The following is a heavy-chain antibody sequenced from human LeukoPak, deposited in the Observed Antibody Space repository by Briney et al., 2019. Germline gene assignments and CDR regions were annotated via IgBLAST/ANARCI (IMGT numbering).Heavy chain of an antibody. Sequence: GVSLRLSCAASGFTFSSYGMHWVRQAPGKGLEWVAVISYDGSNKYYADSVKGRFTISRDNSKNTLYLQMNSLRAEDTAVYYCAKDRFDWLLFNYFDYWGQGTLVTVSS. CDR3: AKDRFDWLLFNYFDY. J-gene: IGHJ4*02. CDR1: GFTFSSYG. CDR2: ISYDGSNK. V-gene: IGHV3-30*18. D-gene: IGHD3-9*01.